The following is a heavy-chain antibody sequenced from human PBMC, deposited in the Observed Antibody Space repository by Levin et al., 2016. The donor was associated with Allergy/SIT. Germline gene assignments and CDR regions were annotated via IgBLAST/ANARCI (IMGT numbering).Heavy chain of an antibody. Sequence: SETLSLTCTVSGGSISSYYWSWIRQPPGKGLEWIGHIYYSGSTNCNPSLKSRVTIPVDTSKNQFSLKLSSVTPADTAVYYCARGHLSSSWYGNWFDPWGQGTLVTVSS. CDR3: ARGHLSSSWYGNWFDP. CDR2: IYYSGST. J-gene: IGHJ5*02. V-gene: IGHV4-59*01. CDR1: GGSISSYY. D-gene: IGHD6-13*01.